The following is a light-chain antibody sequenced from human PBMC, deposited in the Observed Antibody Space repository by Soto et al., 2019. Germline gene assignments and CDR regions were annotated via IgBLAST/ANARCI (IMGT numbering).Light chain of an antibody. CDR2: AAS. Sequence: DIQMTQSPSSVSASVGDTVSFTCRASQGISRWLAWYQQKPGKAPRLLIYAASSLQNGVPPRFSGTYSGTDFSLTISSLQPGDSATYFCQQTRDFPLTFGGGTKVDIK. CDR1: QGISRW. J-gene: IGKJ4*01. V-gene: IGKV1-12*01. CDR3: QQTRDFPLT.